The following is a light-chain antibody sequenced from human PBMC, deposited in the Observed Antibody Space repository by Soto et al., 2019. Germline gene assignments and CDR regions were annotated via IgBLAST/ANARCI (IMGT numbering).Light chain of an antibody. CDR1: QSVSSNY. J-gene: IGKJ5*01. Sequence: MVLTRSPYTLSLSPGERSTLSVMASQSVSSNYLAWYQQKLGQAPRLLIYDASRRATGIPDRFSGSGSGTDFTLTIRSLEPEDFAVYYCQQRSNWPPINFGQGTRLEIK. V-gene: IGKV3D-20*02. CDR2: DAS. CDR3: QQRSNWPPIN.